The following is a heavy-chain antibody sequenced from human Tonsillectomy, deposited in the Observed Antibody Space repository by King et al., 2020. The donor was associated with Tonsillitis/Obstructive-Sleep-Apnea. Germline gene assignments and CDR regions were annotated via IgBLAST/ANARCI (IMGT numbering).Heavy chain of an antibody. Sequence: VQLVESGGGLVQPGGSLRLSCAASGFTSSSYWMSWVRQAPEKGLEWWANIKQDGSEKYYVESVKGRFTISRDNAKSSLYLQMNSLRAEDTAVYYCARERIVGATGGYYYYYMDVWGKGTTVTVSS. CDR3: ARERIVGATGGYYYYYMDV. CDR2: IKQDGSEK. CDR1: GFTSSSYW. V-gene: IGHV3-7*01. J-gene: IGHJ6*03. D-gene: IGHD1-26*01.